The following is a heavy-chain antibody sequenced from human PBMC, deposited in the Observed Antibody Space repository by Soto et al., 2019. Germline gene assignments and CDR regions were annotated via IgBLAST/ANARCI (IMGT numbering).Heavy chain of an antibody. D-gene: IGHD6-19*01. V-gene: IGHV1-18*04. CDR3: ARDKSSGWYVGYYYYYGMDV. J-gene: IGHJ6*02. CDR1: GYTFTSYG. Sequence: ASVKVSCKASGYTFTSYGISWVRQAPGQGLEWMGWISAYNGNTNYAQKLQGRVTMTTDTSTSTAYMELRSLRSDDTAVYYCARDKSSGWYVGYYYYYGMDVWGQGTTVTVSS. CDR2: ISAYNGNT.